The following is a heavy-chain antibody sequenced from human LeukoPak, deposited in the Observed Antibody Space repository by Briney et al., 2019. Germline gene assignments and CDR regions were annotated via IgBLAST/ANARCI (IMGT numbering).Heavy chain of an antibody. CDR3: ARQPGGTAAFDI. J-gene: IGHJ3*02. CDR2: THNNGDS. D-gene: IGHD6-13*01. CDR1: GASIYSYY. Sequence: SETLSLTCTVSGASIYSYYWSWIRQPPGKRLEWIGYTHNNGDSNYNPPLKSRLTISVDTSKNEVSLVLTSVTAADTALYYCARQPGGTAAFDIWAQGTMVTVSA. V-gene: IGHV4-59*08.